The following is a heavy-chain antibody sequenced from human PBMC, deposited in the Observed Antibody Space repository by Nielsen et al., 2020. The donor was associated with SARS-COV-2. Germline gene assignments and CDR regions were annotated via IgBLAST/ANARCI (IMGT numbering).Heavy chain of an antibody. D-gene: IGHD3-22*01. J-gene: IGHJ6*02. CDR3: AKAPNYYDSSGYYLVSDYYGMDV. V-gene: IGHV3-21*04. Sequence: WIRQPPGKGLEWVSSISSSSSYIYYADSVKGRFTISRDNAENSLYLQMNSLRAEDTAVYYCAKAPNYYDSSGYYLVSDYYGMDVWGQGTTVTVSS. CDR2: ISSSSSYI.